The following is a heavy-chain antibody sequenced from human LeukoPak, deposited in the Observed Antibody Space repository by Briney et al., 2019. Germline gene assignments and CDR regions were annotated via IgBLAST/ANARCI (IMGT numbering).Heavy chain of an antibody. CDR3: ARSGLIRFDY. J-gene: IGHJ4*02. CDR2: ISDDGYST. Sequence: GGSLRLSCAASRFIFDNYGMTWVRQAPGKGLEWVSGISDDGYSTYYADSVKGRFTISRDNSKNTLYLHMNSLRAEDTAVYYCARSGLIRFDYWGQGTLVTVS. D-gene: IGHD2-15*01. CDR1: RFIFDNYG. V-gene: IGHV3-23*01.